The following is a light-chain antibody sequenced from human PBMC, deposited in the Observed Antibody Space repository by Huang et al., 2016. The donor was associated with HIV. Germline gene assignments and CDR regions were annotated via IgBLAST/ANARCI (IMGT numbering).Light chain of an antibody. J-gene: IGKJ1*01. V-gene: IGKV3-15*01. CDR2: GVS. CDR1: QGVSRN. Sequence: EIVMTQSPVTLSLSPGERATLSCRASQGVSRNLAWYQQRPGRAPRLLIYGVSARATGIPARFSGSGSGADFTLTISSLQSEDSAVYYCQHYNNWPPTWTFGQGTKVEI. CDR3: QHYNNWPPTWT.